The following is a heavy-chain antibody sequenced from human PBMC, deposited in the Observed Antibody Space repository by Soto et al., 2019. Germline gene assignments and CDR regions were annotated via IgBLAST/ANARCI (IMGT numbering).Heavy chain of an antibody. D-gene: IGHD3-9*01. CDR3: ARADDILTGYYFDY. Sequence: SETLSLTCTVSGGCVSSGSYYWSWIRQPPGKGLEWIGYIYYSGSTNYNPSLKSRVTISVDTSKNQFSLKLSSVTAADTAVYYCARADDILTGYYFDYWGQGTLVTVSS. CDR1: GGCVSSGSYY. V-gene: IGHV4-61*01. J-gene: IGHJ4*02. CDR2: IYYSGST.